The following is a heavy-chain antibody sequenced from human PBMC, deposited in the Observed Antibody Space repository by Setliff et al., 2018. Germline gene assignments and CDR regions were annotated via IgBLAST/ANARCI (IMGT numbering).Heavy chain of an antibody. CDR3: ASNYDIHLYNWFDP. V-gene: IGHV4-59*01. D-gene: IGHD3-9*01. CDR1: GTSISRYY. J-gene: IGHJ5*02. Sequence: PSETLSLTCTVSGTSISRYYWSWIRQSPGKGLEWIGYVYYTGGTNYNPSLKSRVTMSIDTSKKQFSLKLSSVTAADTAVYYCASNYDIHLYNWFDPWGQGTLVTVSS. CDR2: VYYTGGT.